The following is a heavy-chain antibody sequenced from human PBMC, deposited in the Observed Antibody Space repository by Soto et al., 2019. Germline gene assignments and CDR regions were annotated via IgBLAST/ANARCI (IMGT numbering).Heavy chain of an antibody. CDR1: GFTFSSYG. J-gene: IGHJ4*02. CDR2: IWYDGSNK. V-gene: IGHV3-33*01. CDR3: ARDRLAIVGASNYFDY. Sequence: GGSLRLSCAASGFTFSSYGMHWVRQAPGKGLEWVAVIWYDGSNKYYADSVKGRFTISRDNSKNTLYLQMNSLRAEDTAVYYCARDRLAIVGASNYFDYWGQGTLVTVSS. D-gene: IGHD1-26*01.